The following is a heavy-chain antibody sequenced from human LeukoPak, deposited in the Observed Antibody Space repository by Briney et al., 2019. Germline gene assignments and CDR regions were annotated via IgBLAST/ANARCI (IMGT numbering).Heavy chain of an antibody. D-gene: IGHD3-22*01. J-gene: IGHJ5*02. Sequence: GGSLRLSCAASGXTFSSYGMHWVPQAPGKGLEWVAVIWYDGSNKYYADSVKGRFTISRDNSKNTLYLQMNSLRAEDTAVYYCARGRGYYDSSGYPNWFDPWGQGTLVTVSS. V-gene: IGHV3-33*01. CDR1: GXTFSSYG. CDR3: ARGRGYYDSSGYPNWFDP. CDR2: IWYDGSNK.